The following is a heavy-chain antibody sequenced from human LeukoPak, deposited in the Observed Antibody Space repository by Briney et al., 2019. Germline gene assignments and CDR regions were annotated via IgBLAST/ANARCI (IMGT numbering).Heavy chain of an antibody. J-gene: IGHJ5*02. CDR3: ARVRGIMLSSWFDP. Sequence: GASVKVSCKASGGTFSSYAISWVRQAPGQGLEWMGGIIPIFGTANYAQKFQGRVTITADESTSTAYMELSSLRSEDTAVYYCARVRGIMLSSWFDPWGQGTLVTVSS. V-gene: IGHV1-69*13. CDR1: GGTFSSYA. D-gene: IGHD2-8*01. CDR2: IIPIFGTA.